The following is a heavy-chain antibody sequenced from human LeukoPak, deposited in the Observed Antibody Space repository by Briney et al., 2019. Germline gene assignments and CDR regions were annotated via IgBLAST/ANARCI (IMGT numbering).Heavy chain of an antibody. CDR3: ARSRDNYGPPFDY. J-gene: IGHJ4*02. D-gene: IGHD5-18*01. CDR1: GFFVSNYW. CDR2: INLDGNGR. Sequence: GGSLRLSCAASGFFVSNYWMSWVRQAQGKGLEWGANINLDGNGRFYVDSVKGRFTISRDNNKKSVYLQMNSLRADDTAVYYCARSRDNYGPPFDYWGQGTLVIVSS. V-gene: IGHV3-7*01.